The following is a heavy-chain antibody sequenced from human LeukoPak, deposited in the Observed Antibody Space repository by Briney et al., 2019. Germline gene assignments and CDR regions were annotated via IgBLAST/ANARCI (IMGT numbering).Heavy chain of an antibody. J-gene: IGHJ4*02. Sequence: GASVKVSCKASGGTFSSYAISWVRQAPGQGLEWMGRIIPILGIANYAQKFQGRVTITADKSTSTAYMELSSLRSEDTAAYYCARDPQQLVGSADYWGQGTLVTVSS. CDR3: ARDPQQLVGSADY. CDR1: GGTFSSYA. D-gene: IGHD6-13*01. CDR2: IIPILGIA. V-gene: IGHV1-69*04.